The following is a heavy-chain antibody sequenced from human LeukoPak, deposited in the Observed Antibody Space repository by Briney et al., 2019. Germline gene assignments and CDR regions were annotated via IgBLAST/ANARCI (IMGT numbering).Heavy chain of an antibody. CDR2: ISWDGGST. Sequence: GGSLRLSCAGSGFTFRYYSMTWVRQAPGKGLEWVSLISWDGGSTYYADSVKGRFTISRDNSKNSLYLQMNSLRAEDTALYYCAKDIKPLAVWFEFDYWGQGTLVTVSS. D-gene: IGHD3-10*01. J-gene: IGHJ4*02. CDR3: AKDIKPLAVWFEFDY. CDR1: GFTFRYYS. V-gene: IGHV3-43D*03.